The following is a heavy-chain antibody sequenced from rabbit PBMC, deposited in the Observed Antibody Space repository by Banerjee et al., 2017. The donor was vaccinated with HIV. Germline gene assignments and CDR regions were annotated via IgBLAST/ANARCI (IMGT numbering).Heavy chain of an antibody. J-gene: IGHJ4*01. Sequence: QEQLEESGGDLVKPEGSLTLTCTASGFSFSSSYWICWVRQAPGKGLEWIACIYAGSSGSTYYASWAKGRFTISKTSSTTVTLQMTSLTAADTATYFCARGLTGYAGYGYATLYYFNLWGQGTLVTVS. CDR3: ARGLTGYAGYGYATLYYFNL. CDR2: IYAGSSGST. V-gene: IGHV1S45*01. D-gene: IGHD6-1*01. CDR1: GFSFSSSYW.